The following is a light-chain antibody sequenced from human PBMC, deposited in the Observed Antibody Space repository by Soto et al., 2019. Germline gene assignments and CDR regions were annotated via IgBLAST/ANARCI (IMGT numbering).Light chain of an antibody. J-gene: IGLJ1*01. CDR1: SSDIGGYDF. Sequence: QSALTQPASVSESPGQSITISCTGTSSDIGGYDFVSWYQQHPGSTPKLIIYEVSNRPSGVSNRFSGSKSGNAASLTISGLQAEDEADYYCSSYTSSSTLYVFGTGTKLTVL. CDR3: SSYTSSSTLYV. V-gene: IGLV2-14*01. CDR2: EVS.